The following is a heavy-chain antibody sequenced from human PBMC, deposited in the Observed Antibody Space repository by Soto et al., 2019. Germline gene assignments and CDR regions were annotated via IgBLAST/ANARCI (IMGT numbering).Heavy chain of an antibody. CDR3: ARGGPATYMRLPFDY. V-gene: IGHV1-18*04. CDR2: ISPYNGRT. CDR1: GYTFTIRYG. Sequence: QVQLVQSGPEVKKPGASVKVSCKTSGYTFTIRYGISWLRQAPGQGLEWMGWISPYNGRTENARKLQGRVTLSTDTSPSTAYLDLRSLTSDDTAVYYCARGGPATYMRLPFDYWGQGTLVTVSS. D-gene: IGHD5-18*01. J-gene: IGHJ4*02.